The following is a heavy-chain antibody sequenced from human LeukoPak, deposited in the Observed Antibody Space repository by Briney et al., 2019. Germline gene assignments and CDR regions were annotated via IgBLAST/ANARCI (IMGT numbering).Heavy chain of an antibody. J-gene: IGHJ4*02. V-gene: IGHV3-30*18. D-gene: IGHD1-14*01. CDR3: AKDLSSPGFDY. CDR1: GFTFSSYG. Sequence: PGRSLRLSCAASGFTFSSYGMHWVRQAPGKGLEWVAVISYDGSNKYYADSVKGRFTISRDNSKNTLYLQMNSLRAEDTAVYYCAKDLSSPGFDYWGQGTLVTVSS. CDR2: ISYDGSNK.